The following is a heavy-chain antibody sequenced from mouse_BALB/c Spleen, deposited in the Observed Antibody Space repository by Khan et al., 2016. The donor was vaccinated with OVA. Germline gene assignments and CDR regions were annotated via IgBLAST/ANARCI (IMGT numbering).Heavy chain of an antibody. CDR3: AKQIWSPYYGMDY. Sequence: VKLMESGPGLVAPSQSLSITCTVSGFSLTDHGVSWIRQPPGKGLEWLGVIWGGGSTYYNSGLKSRLSISKDNSKSQVFLKMNSLQTDDTAMYYCAKQIWSPYYGMDYWGQGTSVTVSS. D-gene: IGHD1-1*02. J-gene: IGHJ4*01. V-gene: IGHV2-6-5*01. CDR1: GFSLTDHG. CDR2: IWGGGST.